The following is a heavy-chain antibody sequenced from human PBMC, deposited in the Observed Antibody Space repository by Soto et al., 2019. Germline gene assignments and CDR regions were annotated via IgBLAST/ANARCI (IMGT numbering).Heavy chain of an antibody. V-gene: IGHV1-69*13. Sequence: GASVKVSWKASGGTFSSYAISWVRQAPGQGLELMGGIIPIFGTANYAQKFQGRVTITADESTSTAYMELSSLRSEDTAVYYCARNSVVVVAAAFDYWGQGTLVTVS. CDR2: IIPIFGTA. D-gene: IGHD2-15*01. CDR3: ARNSVVVVAAAFDY. CDR1: GGTFSSYA. J-gene: IGHJ4*02.